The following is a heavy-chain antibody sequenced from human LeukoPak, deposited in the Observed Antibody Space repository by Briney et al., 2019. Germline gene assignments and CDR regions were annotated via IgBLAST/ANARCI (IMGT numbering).Heavy chain of an antibody. CDR3: ARARVPAAPLGVYWFDP. V-gene: IGHV4-39*07. CDR1: AGSISSDSYY. CDR2: IYYSGNT. Sequence: PSETLSLTCTVSAGSISSDSYYWGWIRQPPGKGLEWIGTIYYSGNTYYNPSLKSRLTISVDTSKNQFSLKLSSVTAADTAVYYCARARVPAAPLGVYWFDPWGQGTLVTVSS. J-gene: IGHJ5*02. D-gene: IGHD2-2*01.